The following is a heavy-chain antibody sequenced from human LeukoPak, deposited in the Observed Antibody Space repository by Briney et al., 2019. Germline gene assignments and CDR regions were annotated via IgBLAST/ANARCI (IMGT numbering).Heavy chain of an antibody. J-gene: IGHJ4*02. CDR1: GGTFSSYA. Sequence: SVKVSCKASGGTFSSYAISWVRQAPGQGLEWMGRIIPILGTANYAQTVQGRVTISTDESTSTAYMELSSLRSEDTAVYYCARAPTAYCGGDCYFDYWGQGTLVTVSS. CDR3: ARAPTAYCGGDCYFDY. V-gene: IGHV1-69*11. CDR2: IIPILGTA. D-gene: IGHD2-21*02.